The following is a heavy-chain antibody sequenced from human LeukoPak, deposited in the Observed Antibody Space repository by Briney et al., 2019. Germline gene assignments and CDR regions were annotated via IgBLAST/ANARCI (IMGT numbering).Heavy chain of an antibody. V-gene: IGHV1-2*02. CDR1: GYTFTGYY. J-gene: IGHJ5*02. Sequence: ASVKVSCKASGYTFTGYYMHWVRQAPGQGLEWMGWINPNSGGTNYAQKFQGRVTMTRDTSISTAYMELSRLRSDDTAVYYCARESIAVAGNGCWFDPWGQGTLVTVSS. D-gene: IGHD6-19*01. CDR3: ARESIAVAGNGCWFDP. CDR2: INPNSGGT.